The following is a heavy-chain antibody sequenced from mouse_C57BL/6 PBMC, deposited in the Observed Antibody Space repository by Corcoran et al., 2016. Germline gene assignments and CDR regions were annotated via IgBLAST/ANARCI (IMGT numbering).Heavy chain of an antibody. CDR1: GYTFTSYG. V-gene: IGHV1-81*01. D-gene: IGHD1-1*01. CDR3: AINYYGSSYEYYFDY. J-gene: IGHJ2*01. Sequence: QVQLQQSGAELARPGASVKLSCKASGYTFTSYGISWVKQRTGQGLEWIGEIYPRSGNTYYNEKFKGKATLTADKSSSTAYMELRSLTSEDSAVYFCAINYYGSSYEYYFDYWGQGTTLTVSS. CDR2: IYPRSGNT.